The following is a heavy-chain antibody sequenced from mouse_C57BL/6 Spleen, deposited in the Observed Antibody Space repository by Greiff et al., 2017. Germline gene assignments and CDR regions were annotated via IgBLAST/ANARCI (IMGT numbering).Heavy chain of an antibody. Sequence: QVQLKESGPELVKPGASVKISCKASGYAFSSSWMNWVKQRPGKGLEWIGRIYPGDGDTNYNGKFKGKATLTADKSSSTAYMQLSSLTSEDSAVYFCASDYYYGSDSFDYWGQGTTLTVSS. D-gene: IGHD1-1*01. CDR1: GYAFSSSW. CDR2: IYPGDGDT. CDR3: ASDYYYGSDSFDY. J-gene: IGHJ2*01. V-gene: IGHV1-82*01.